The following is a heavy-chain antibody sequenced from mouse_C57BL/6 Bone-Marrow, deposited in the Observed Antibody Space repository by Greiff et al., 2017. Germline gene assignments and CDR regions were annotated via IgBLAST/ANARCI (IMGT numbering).Heavy chain of an antibody. CDR2: IYPGDGDT. CDR3: ARGLRAWFAY. J-gene: IGHJ3*01. Sequence: VKLQQSGPELVKPGASVKISCKASGYAFSSSWMNWVKQRPGKGLEWIGRIYPGDGDTNYNGKFTGKATLTADKSSSTAYMQLSSLTSEDSAVYFCARGLRAWFAYWGQGTLVTVSA. CDR1: GYAFSSSW. D-gene: IGHD1-1*01. V-gene: IGHV1-82*01.